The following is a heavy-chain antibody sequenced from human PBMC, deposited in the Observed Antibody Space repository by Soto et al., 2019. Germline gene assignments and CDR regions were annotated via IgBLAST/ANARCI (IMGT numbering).Heavy chain of an antibody. CDR2: IIPIFGTA. CDR3: ARSLRFSCGMDV. V-gene: IGHV1-69*13. Sequence: SVTVSCKASGGTFSSYAISWVRQAPGQGLEWMGGIIPIFGTANYAQKFQGRVTITADESTSTAYMELSSLRSEDTAVYYCARSLRFSCGMDVWGQGTTVTVSS. D-gene: IGHD4-17*01. CDR1: GGTFSSYA. J-gene: IGHJ6*02.